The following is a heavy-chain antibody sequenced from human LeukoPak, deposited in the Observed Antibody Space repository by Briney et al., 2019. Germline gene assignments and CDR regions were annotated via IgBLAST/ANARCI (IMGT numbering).Heavy chain of an antibody. CDR3: ARGDSRDYYDSSGHYQFDY. D-gene: IGHD3-22*01. CDR2: INHSGGT. V-gene: IGHV4-34*01. Sequence: SETLSLTCAVYGGSFSGYYWSWIRQPPGKGLEWIGEINHSGGTNYNPSLKSRVTISVDTSKNQFSLKLSSVTAADTAVYYCARGDSRDYYDSSGHYQFDYWGQGTLVTVSS. J-gene: IGHJ4*02. CDR1: GGSFSGYY.